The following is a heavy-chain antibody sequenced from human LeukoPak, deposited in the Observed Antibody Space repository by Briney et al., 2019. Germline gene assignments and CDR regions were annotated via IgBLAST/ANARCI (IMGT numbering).Heavy chain of an antibody. CDR1: GFTFSSYA. CDR3: AKDSVGGSDAFDI. CDR2: ISGSGGST. V-gene: IGHV3-23*01. J-gene: IGHJ3*02. Sequence: PGGSLRLSCAASGFTFSSYAMSWVRQAPGKGLEWVSAISGSGGSTYYADSVKGRFTISRDISKNTLYLQMNSLRAEDTAVYYCAKDSVGGSDAFDIWGQGTMVTVSS. D-gene: IGHD1-26*01.